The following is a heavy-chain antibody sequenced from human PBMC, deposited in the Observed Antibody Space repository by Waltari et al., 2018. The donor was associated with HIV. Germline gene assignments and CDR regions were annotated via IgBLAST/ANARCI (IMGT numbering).Heavy chain of an antibody. J-gene: IGHJ4*02. D-gene: IGHD3-22*01. Sequence: VKVSCKASGFTFTSPAMQWVRQARGQRLAWIGWIVVGRGNTNDAQKFQERVTITRDMSTSTADMERSSLRSEDTAVYYCAASPYYDSSGYYLSGPSDQGTDIYYFDYWGQGTLVTVSS. CDR1: GFTFTSPA. V-gene: IGHV1-58*02. CDR2: IVVGRGNT. CDR3: AASPYYDSSGYYLSGPSDQGTDIYYFDY.